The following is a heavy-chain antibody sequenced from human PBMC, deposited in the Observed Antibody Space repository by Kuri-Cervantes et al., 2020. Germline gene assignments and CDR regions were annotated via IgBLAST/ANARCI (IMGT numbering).Heavy chain of an antibody. CDR3: SRDIPPTGGNIFQWVYYGMDI. CDR1: GFTFSSYG. J-gene: IGHJ6*02. V-gene: IGHV3-30*03. Sequence: GESLKISCAASGFTFSSYGMHWVRQAPGKGLEWVAVISYDGSNKYYADSVKGRFTISRDNSKNTLYLQMNSLRAEDTAVYYCSRDIPPTGGNIFQWVYYGMDIWGQGTTVTVSS. CDR2: ISYDGSNK. D-gene: IGHD2-15*01.